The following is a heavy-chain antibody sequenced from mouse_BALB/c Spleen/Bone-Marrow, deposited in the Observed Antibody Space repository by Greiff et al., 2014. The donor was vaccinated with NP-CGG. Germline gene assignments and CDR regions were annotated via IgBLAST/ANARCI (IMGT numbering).Heavy chain of an antibody. D-gene: IGHD2-1*01. Sequence: DVKLQESGGGLVQPGGSRKLSCAASGFTFSSFGMHWVRQAPEKGLEWVAYISSGSSTIYYADTVKDRFTISRDNPKNTLFLQMTSLRSEDTAMYYCARGGNFAWFAYWGQGTLVTVSA. CDR2: ISSGSSTI. J-gene: IGHJ3*01. CDR3: ARGGNFAWFAY. CDR1: GFTFSSFG. V-gene: IGHV5-17*02.